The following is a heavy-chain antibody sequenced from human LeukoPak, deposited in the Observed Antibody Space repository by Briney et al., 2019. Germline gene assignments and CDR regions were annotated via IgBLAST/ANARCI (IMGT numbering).Heavy chain of an antibody. D-gene: IGHD4-17*01. V-gene: IGHV4-59*01. Sequence: PSETLSLTCTVSGGSISSYFWSWIRQPPGKGLESIGYIYNSGSTDYTDYNPSLKSRVTISVDSSKNQFSLRLSSVTAADAAVCYCTRSGYGDPLDFWGQGTLVTVSS. J-gene: IGHJ4*02. CDR1: GGSISSYF. CDR2: IYNSGSTDYT. CDR3: TRSGYGDPLDF.